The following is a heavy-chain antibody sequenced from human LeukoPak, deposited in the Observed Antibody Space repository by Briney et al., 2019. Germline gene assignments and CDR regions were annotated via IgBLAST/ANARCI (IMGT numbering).Heavy chain of an antibody. J-gene: IGHJ4*02. CDR1: GGSFSGYY. CDR2: INHSGST. Sequence: SETLSLTCAVYGGSFSGYYWSWIRQPPGKGLEWIGEINHSGSTNYNPSLKSRVTISVDTSKNQFSLKLSSVTAADTAVYYCARVGARYYDFWSGYYTSYYFDYRGQGTLVTVSS. D-gene: IGHD3-3*01. V-gene: IGHV4-34*01. CDR3: ARVGARYYDFWSGYYTSYYFDY.